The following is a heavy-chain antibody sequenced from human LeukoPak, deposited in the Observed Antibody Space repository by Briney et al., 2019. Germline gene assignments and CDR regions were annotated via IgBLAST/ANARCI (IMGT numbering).Heavy chain of an antibody. CDR2: FDPEDGET. CDR3: ATVEGSSSWYYFDY. J-gene: IGHJ4*02. Sequence: GASVKVSCKVSGYTLTELSMHWVRQAPGKGLEWMRGFDPEDGETIYAQKFQGRVTMTEDTSTDTAYMELSSLRSEDTAVYYCATVEGSSSWYYFDYWGQGTLVTVSS. V-gene: IGHV1-24*01. D-gene: IGHD6-13*01. CDR1: GYTLTELS.